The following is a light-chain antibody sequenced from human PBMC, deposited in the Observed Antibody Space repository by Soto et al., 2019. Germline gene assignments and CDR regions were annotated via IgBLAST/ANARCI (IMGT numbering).Light chain of an antibody. V-gene: IGLV1-40*01. Sequence: QSVLTQPPSVSGAPGQRVTISCTGSSSNIGAGYDLQWYQQLPGTAPKLLIYGDNNRPSGVPDRFSGSKSGTSASLAITGLQAEDEADYYCQSYDSSLRGVLFGGGTKLTVL. J-gene: IGLJ2*01. CDR1: SSNIGAGYD. CDR2: GDN. CDR3: QSYDSSLRGVL.